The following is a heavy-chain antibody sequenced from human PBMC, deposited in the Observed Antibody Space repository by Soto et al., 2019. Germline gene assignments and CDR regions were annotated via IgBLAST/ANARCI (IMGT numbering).Heavy chain of an antibody. Sequence: LSLTCTVSGGSISSSSYYWGWIRQPPGKGLEWIGSIYYSGSTYYNPSLKSRVTISVDTSKSQFSLKLSSVTAADTAVYYCARQQYDFWSGFSRAWFDPWGQGTLVTVSS. V-gene: IGHV4-39*01. D-gene: IGHD3-3*01. J-gene: IGHJ5*02. CDR2: IYYSGST. CDR1: GGSISSSSYY. CDR3: ARQQYDFWSGFSRAWFDP.